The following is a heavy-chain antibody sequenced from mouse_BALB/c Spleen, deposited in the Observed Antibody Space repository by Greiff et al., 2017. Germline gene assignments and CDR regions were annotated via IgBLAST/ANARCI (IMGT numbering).Heavy chain of an antibody. V-gene: IGHV5-15*02. Sequence: EVQRVESGGGLVQPGGSRKLSCAASGFTFSDYGMAWVRQAPGKGPEWVAFISNLAYSIYYADTVTGRFTISRENAKNTLYLEMSSLRSEDTAMYYCARLYDGYLDYWGQGTTLTVSS. D-gene: IGHD2-3*01. CDR3: ARLYDGYLDY. CDR1: GFTFSDYG. CDR2: ISNLAYSI. J-gene: IGHJ2*01.